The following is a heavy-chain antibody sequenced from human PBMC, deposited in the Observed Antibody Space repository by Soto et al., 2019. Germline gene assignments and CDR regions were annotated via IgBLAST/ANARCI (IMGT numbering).Heavy chain of an antibody. D-gene: IGHD4-17*01. CDR1: GGTFSSYT. Sequence: SVKVSCKASGGTFSSYTISWVRQAPGQGLEWMGRIIPILGIANYAQKFQGRVTITADKSTSTAYMELSSLRSEDTAVYYCARKGRYGDYVEAFDIWGQGTMVTVS. J-gene: IGHJ3*02. CDR3: ARKGRYGDYVEAFDI. CDR2: IIPILGIA. V-gene: IGHV1-69*02.